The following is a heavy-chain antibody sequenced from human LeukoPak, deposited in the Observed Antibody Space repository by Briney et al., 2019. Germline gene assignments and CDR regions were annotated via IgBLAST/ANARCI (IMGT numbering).Heavy chain of an antibody. CDR3: ARVYASGFDY. J-gene: IGHJ4*02. Sequence: GGSLRLSCAASGFTFSDSGMSWVRQAPGKGLEWVSGITGSGGSTYYADSVKGRFSISRDNSKNTLYLQMNSLRAEDTAVYYCARVYASGFDYWGQGTLVTVSS. D-gene: IGHD2-8*01. V-gene: IGHV3-23*01. CDR2: ITGSGGST. CDR1: GFTFSDSG.